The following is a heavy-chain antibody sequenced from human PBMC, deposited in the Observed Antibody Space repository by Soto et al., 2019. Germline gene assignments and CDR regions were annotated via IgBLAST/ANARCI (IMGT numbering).Heavy chain of an antibody. Sequence: ETLSLTFNVSGASIHTYYWSWIRQPPQKGLEWIGYIFHSGSTTYNPSLKSRVTISIDASKKQFSLTLRSVTAADTAMYYCVRDGTKNLRDWFDPWGQGILVTVSS. CDR3: VRDGTKNLRDWFDP. CDR1: GASIHTYY. D-gene: IGHD1-1*01. J-gene: IGHJ5*02. V-gene: IGHV4-59*12. CDR2: IFHSGST.